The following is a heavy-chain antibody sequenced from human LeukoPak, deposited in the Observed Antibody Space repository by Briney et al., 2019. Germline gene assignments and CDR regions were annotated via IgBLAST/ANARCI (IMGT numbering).Heavy chain of an antibody. D-gene: IGHD5-18*01. CDR2: ISYDGSNK. CDR3: ARVHLPFTWIQLWSLHY. CDR1: GFTFSNYN. V-gene: IGHV3-30*03. Sequence: GGSLRLSCAASGFTFSNYNMNWVRQAPGKGLEGVAVISYDGSNKFYADSMKGRFTISRDNSKNTLYLQMNSLRAEDTALYYCARVHLPFTWIQLWSLHYWGQGTLVTVSS. J-gene: IGHJ4*02.